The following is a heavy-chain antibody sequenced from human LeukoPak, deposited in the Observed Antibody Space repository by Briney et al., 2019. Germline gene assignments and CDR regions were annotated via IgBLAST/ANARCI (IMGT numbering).Heavy chain of an antibody. CDR1: GFTFSRYA. CDR3: AKSTGYSTTGRDFDS. Sequence: GGSLRLSCAASGFTFSRYAMSWDPQAPGKGLEWVSDISGGGATTFYADSVKGRFTISRDNSKNTLYLQLGSLRAEDTAVYYCAKSTGYSTTGRDFDSWGRGTLVTVSS. J-gene: IGHJ4*02. V-gene: IGHV3-23*01. CDR2: ISGGGATT. D-gene: IGHD6-13*01.